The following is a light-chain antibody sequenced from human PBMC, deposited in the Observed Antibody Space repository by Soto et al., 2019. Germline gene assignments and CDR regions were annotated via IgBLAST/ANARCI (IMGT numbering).Light chain of an antibody. Sequence: EVVLTQSPATLSLSPGERATLSCRSSQSISGLAWYQQKPGQAPRLLIYDTSNRATDIPARFSGSGSGTDFTLTFSSLEPEDFAVYYCQQRGAFGQGTKVEIK. V-gene: IGKV3-11*01. CDR1: QSISG. CDR3: QQRGA. CDR2: DTS. J-gene: IGKJ2*01.